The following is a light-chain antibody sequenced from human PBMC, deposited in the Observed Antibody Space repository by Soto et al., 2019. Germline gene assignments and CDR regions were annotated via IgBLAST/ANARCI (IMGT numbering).Light chain of an antibody. Sequence: EIVLTQSPGTLSLSPGERATLSCRASQSVSSSYLAWYQQKPGKAPRLLIYDASSRAPGIPDRFRGSGSGTDFTLTISRLEPEDFAVYYCQQYGSAPQTFGQGTKVEIK. CDR2: DAS. CDR1: QSVSSSY. CDR3: QQYGSAPQT. J-gene: IGKJ1*01. V-gene: IGKV3-20*01.